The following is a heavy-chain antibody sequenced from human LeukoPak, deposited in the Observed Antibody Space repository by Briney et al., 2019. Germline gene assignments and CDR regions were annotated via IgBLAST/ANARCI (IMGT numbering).Heavy chain of an antibody. V-gene: IGHV1-2*02. CDR1: GYSFTYYH. Sequence: ASVKASYKAYGYSFTYYHMYWVREAPGQGLECMGWINLYIGGTNFAQKFQGRVTMTRDVSISPAYMDLSSLRSEDTAVYYCARGEGYNPNRYPDDYWRQGTLVTVSS. CDR3: ARGEGYNPNRYPDDY. CDR2: INLYIGGT. J-gene: IGHJ4*02. D-gene: IGHD5-24*01.